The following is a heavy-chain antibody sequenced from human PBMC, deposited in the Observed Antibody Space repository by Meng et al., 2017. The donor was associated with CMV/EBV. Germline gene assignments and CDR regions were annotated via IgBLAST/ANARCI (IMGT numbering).Heavy chain of an antibody. D-gene: IGHD1-26*01. J-gene: IGHJ4*02. CDR3: ARVPGSGSSEYYFDY. V-gene: IGHV1-69*05. CDR1: VGTFGSYD. CDR2: IIPIFGTA. Sequence: VGTFGSYDISWVRQAPGQGLEGMGGIIPIFGTANYAQKFQGRVTITTDESTSTAYMELSSLRSEDTAVYYCARVPGSGSSEYYFDYWGQGTLVTVSS.